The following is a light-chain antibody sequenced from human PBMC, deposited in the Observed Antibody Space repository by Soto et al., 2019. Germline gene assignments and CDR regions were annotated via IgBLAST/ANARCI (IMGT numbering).Light chain of an antibody. V-gene: IGKV3-11*01. CDR1: QSVGSH. CDR2: DAS. CDR3: QQRSDWSPLT. Sequence: EIVLTQSPAALSLSPGDRATLSCRASQSVGSHLNWYQQKRGQAPRLLFYDASTRATGIPARFSASGSGTDFPLTINTLEPEDFAVYYCQQRSDWSPLTFGGGTKLEIK. J-gene: IGKJ4*01.